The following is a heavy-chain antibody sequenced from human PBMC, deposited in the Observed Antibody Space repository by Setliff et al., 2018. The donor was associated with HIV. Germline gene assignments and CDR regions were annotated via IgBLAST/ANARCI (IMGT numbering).Heavy chain of an antibody. V-gene: IGHV1-18*01. D-gene: IGHD3-16*01. CDR3: AREGDNWFDS. CDR1: GYNFGLYG. Sequence: ASVKVSCKASGYNFGLYGISWVRQAPGQRLEWMGWVNEDNGDRNFAPNFQGRVTMTTDTSTSTAYMEVRSLRSDDTAVYYCAREGDNWFDSWGQGTLVTVSS. CDR2: VNEDNGDR. J-gene: IGHJ5*01.